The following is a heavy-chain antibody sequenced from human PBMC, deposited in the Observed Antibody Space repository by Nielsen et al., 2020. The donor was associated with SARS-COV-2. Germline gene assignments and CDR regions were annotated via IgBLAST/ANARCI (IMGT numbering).Heavy chain of an antibody. D-gene: IGHD3-3*01. V-gene: IGHV3-9*01. Sequence: SLKISCAASGFPFDNYAMHWVRRVPGKGLEWVSDISWNSVDIGYADSVKGRFTISRDNAKNSLYLQMNSLRAEDTALYYCAKARGTIFGVVNSFDYWGQGTLVTVSS. J-gene: IGHJ4*02. CDR3: AKARGTIFGVVNSFDY. CDR1: GFPFDNYA. CDR2: ISWNSVDI.